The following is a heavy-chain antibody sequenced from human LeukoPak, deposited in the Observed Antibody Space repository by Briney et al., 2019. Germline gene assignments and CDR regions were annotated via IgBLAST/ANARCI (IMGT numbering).Heavy chain of an antibody. CDR2: ISSSGSTI. CDR3: AKDSRYGSGNEY. D-gene: IGHD3-10*01. J-gene: IGHJ4*02. Sequence: SGGSLRLSCAASGFTFSSYEMNWVRQAPGKGLEWVSYISSSGSTIYYADSVKGRFTISRDNSKNTLYLQMNSLRAEDTAVYYCAKDSRYGSGNEYWGQGTLVTVSS. CDR1: GFTFSSYE. V-gene: IGHV3-48*03.